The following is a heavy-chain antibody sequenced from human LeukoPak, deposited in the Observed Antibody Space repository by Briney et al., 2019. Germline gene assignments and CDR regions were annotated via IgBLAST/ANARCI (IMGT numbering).Heavy chain of an antibody. J-gene: IGHJ5*02. CDR1: GGSFSGYY. D-gene: IGHD3-10*01. CDR2: INHSGST. CDR3: ARDMDYGSGSS. Sequence: SGTLSLTCAVYGGSFSGYYWSWIRQPPGKGLEWIGEINHSGSTNYNPSLKSRVTISVDTSKNQFSLKLSSVTAADTAVCYCARDMDYGSGSSWGQGTLVTVSS. V-gene: IGHV4-34*01.